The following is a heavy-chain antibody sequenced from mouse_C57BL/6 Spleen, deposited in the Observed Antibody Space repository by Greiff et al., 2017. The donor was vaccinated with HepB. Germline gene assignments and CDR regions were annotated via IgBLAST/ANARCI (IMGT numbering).Heavy chain of an antibody. V-gene: IGHV14-4*01. Sequence: EVQLQQSGAELVRPGASVKLSCTASGFNIKDDYMHWVKQRPEQGLEWIGWIDPENGDTEYASKFQGKATITADTSSNTAYLQSSSLTSEDTAVYYCTTGVVFDYWGQGTTLTVSA. CDR1: GFNIKDDY. CDR2: IDPENGDT. J-gene: IGHJ2*01. CDR3: TTGVVFDY. D-gene: IGHD1-1*01.